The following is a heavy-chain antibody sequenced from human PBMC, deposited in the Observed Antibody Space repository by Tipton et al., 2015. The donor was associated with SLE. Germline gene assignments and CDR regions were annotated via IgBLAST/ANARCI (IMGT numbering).Heavy chain of an antibody. Sequence: TLSLTCAVSGGSISSGGYSWSWIRQPPGKGLEWTGYIYHSGSTYYNPSLKSRVTISVDRSKNQFSLKLSSVTAADTAVYYCARVAYCGGDCSFHGMDVWAQGTTVTVSS. J-gene: IGHJ6*02. CDR3: ARVAYCGGDCSFHGMDV. D-gene: IGHD2-21*01. CDR1: GGSISSGGYS. CDR2: IYHSGST. V-gene: IGHV4-30-2*01.